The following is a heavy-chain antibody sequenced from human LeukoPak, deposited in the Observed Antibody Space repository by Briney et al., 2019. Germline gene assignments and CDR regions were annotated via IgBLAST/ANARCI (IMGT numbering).Heavy chain of an antibody. CDR2: INPNSGGT. D-gene: IGHD6-19*01. J-gene: IGHJ4*02. CDR3: ARVGSSGWYRREGYFDY. V-gene: IGHV1-2*04. Sequence: GASVKFSCKASGYTFTGYYMHWVRQAPGQGLEWMGWINPNSGGTNYAQKFQGWVTMTRDTSISTAYMELSRLRSDDTAVYYCARVGSSGWYRREGYFDYWGQGTLVTVSS. CDR1: GYTFTGYY.